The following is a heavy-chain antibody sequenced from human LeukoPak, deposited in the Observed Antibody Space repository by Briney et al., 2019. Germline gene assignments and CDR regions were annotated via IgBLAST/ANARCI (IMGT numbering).Heavy chain of an antibody. CDR3: ARGGIGGCFDY. D-gene: IGHD3-16*01. V-gene: IGHV3-74*01. J-gene: IGHJ4*02. Sequence: GGSLRLSCAASGFTFSTHWMHWVRQAPGKGLEWVSRINNIGSTTSYADSVRGRFTISSDNAKNTLYLQMNSLGAEDTAVYYCARGGIGGCFDYWGRGTLVTVSS. CDR1: GFTFSTHW. CDR2: INNIGSTT.